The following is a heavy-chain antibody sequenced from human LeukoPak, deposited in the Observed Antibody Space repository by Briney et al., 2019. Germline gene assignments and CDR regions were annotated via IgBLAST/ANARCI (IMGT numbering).Heavy chain of an antibody. J-gene: IGHJ4*02. Sequence: GRSLRLSCTASGFTFSDYLMSWFRQAPGKGLEWIGFISGGTTEYAASVKGRFTISRDDSTSIAYLQMNSLTTEDTAVYYCSRGSGWLSVYWGQGTLVTVSS. CDR1: GFTFSDYL. D-gene: IGHD6-19*01. V-gene: IGHV3-49*03. CDR2: ISGGTT. CDR3: SRGSGWLSVY.